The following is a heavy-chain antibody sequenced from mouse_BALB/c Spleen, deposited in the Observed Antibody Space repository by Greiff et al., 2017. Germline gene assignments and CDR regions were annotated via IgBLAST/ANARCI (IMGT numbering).Heavy chain of an antibody. J-gene: IGHJ4*01. CDR2: ILPGSGST. Sequence: QVQLLQSGAELIKPGASVKISCKATGYTFSSYWIEWVKQRPGHGLEWIGEILPGSGSTNYNEKFKGKVTFTTDTSSNTAYMQLSSLTSEDSAVYSFARSLYDYVSSYSYAMDYWGQGTSVTVSS. V-gene: IGHV1-9*01. D-gene: IGHD1-1*01. CDR1: GYTFSSYW. CDR3: ARSLYDYVSSYSYAMDY.